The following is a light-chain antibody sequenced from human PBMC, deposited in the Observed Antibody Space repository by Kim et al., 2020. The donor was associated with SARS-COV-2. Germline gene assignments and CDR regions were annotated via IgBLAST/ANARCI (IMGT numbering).Light chain of an antibody. CDR1: SLRNYY. J-gene: IGLJ1*01. V-gene: IGLV3-19*01. CDR3: NSRDSSGNHLYV. CDR2: GKN. Sequence: LGQKVRIKCQEESLRNYYASWYQQKPGQAPVLVIYGKNNRPSGIPDRFSGSSSGNTASLTITGAQAEDEADYYCNSRDSSGNHLYVFGTGTKVTVL.